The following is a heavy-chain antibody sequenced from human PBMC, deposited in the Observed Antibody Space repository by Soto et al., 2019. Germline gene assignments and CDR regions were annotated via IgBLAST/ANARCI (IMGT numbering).Heavy chain of an antibody. CDR1: GFTFSSYA. CDR3: ARRIPFGYGMDV. CDR2: ITSNGGNT. Sequence: EVQLVESGGGLVQPGGSLRLSCAASGFTFSSYAMHWVRQAPGKGLEYVSDITSNGGNTDYASSVKGRFTISRVNSKNTLYLQMGSLRAEDMAVYYCARRIPFGYGMDVWGQGTTVTVSS. J-gene: IGHJ6*02. D-gene: IGHD2-21*01. V-gene: IGHV3-64*01.